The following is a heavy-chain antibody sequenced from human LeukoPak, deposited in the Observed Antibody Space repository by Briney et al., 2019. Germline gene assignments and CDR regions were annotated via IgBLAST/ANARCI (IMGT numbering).Heavy chain of an antibody. CDR2: FDPEDGET. CDR1: GYTLTELS. J-gene: IGHJ6*03. CDR3: ARVSPEYYYGSGSYSSTYYYYYYMDV. D-gene: IGHD3-10*01. V-gene: IGHV1-24*01. Sequence: ASVKVSCKVSGYTLTELSMHWVRQAPGKGLEWMGGFDPEDGETIYAQKFQGRVTMTEDTSTDTAYMELSSLRSEDMAVYYCARVSPEYYYGSGSYSSTYYYYYYMDVWGKGTTVTVSS.